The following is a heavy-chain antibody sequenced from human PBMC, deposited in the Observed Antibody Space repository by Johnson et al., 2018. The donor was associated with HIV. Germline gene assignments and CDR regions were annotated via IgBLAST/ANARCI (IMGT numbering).Heavy chain of an antibody. V-gene: IGHV3-30*04. Sequence: QVQLVESGGGVVQPGRSLRLSCAASGFTFSSYAMHWVRQAPGKGLEWVAVISYDGSNKYYADSVKGRFTISRDNSKNTLYLQMNSLRAEDTAVYYCARDRPMTMDPRGAFDIWGQGTMVTVSS. CDR1: GFTFSSYA. CDR3: ARDRPMTMDPRGAFDI. J-gene: IGHJ3*02. CDR2: ISYDGSNK. D-gene: IGHD4/OR15-4a*01.